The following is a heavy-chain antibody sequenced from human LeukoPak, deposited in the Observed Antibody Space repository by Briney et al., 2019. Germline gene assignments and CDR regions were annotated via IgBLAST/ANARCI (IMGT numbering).Heavy chain of an antibody. J-gene: IGHJ4*02. CDR3: ASGQLYYDSSGYTFDY. CDR2: IYYSGST. Sequence: SETLSLTCTVSGGSISSGGYYWGWIRQHPGKGLEWIGYIYYSGSTYYNPSLKSRVTISVDTSKNQFSLKLSSVTAADTAVYYCASGQLYYDSSGYTFDYWGQGTLVTVSS. CDR1: GGSISSGGYY. V-gene: IGHV4-31*03. D-gene: IGHD3-22*01.